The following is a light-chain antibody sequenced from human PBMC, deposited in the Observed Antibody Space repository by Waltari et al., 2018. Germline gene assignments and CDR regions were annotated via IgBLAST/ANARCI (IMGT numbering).Light chain of an antibody. CDR1: QSLLHSNGYNY. CDR2: LGS. CDR3: MQALQTPLT. Sequence: DIVMTQSPLSLPVTPGEPASISCRSGQSLLHSNGYNYLDWYLQKPGQSPHLLIYLGSNRASGVPGRFSGSGSGTDFTLKISRVEAEDVGVYYCMQALQTPLTFGGGTKVDIK. J-gene: IGKJ4*01. V-gene: IGKV2-28*01.